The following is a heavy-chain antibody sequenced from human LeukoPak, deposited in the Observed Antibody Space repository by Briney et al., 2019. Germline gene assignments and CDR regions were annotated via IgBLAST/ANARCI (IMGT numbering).Heavy chain of an antibody. CDR1: GGSISSGGYY. CDR3: ARDSPYYYDSSGYYGVWSLEKPAFWFDP. J-gene: IGHJ5*02. CDR2: IYYSGGT. D-gene: IGHD3-22*01. Sequence: TLSLTCTVSGGSISSGGYYWSWIRQHPGKGLEWIGYIYYSGGTYYNPSLKSRVTISVDTSKNQFSLKLSSVTAADTAVYYCARDSPYYYDSSGYYGVWSLEKPAFWFDPWGQGTLVTVSS. V-gene: IGHV4-31*03.